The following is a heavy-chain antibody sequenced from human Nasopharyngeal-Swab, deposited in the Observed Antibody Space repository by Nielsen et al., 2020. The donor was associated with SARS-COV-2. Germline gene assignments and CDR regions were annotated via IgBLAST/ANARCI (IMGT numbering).Heavy chain of an antibody. Sequence: GESPKISCVASGFSLNINWMHWVRQVQGKGLLWVARIANDGSGTSYADSVRGRFTISRDDTKNTGYLQMNSLIAEETAVYYCGTVFEIWGQGTMVTVSS. D-gene: IGHD4-17*01. CDR2: IANDGSGT. V-gene: IGHV3-74*01. J-gene: IGHJ3*02. CDR1: GFSLNINW. CDR3: GTVFEI.